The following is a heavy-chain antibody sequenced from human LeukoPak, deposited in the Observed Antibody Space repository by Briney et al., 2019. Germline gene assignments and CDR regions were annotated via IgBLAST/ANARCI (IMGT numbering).Heavy chain of an antibody. D-gene: IGHD6-19*01. CDR3: AKGYSSGSRTYFDY. J-gene: IGHJ4*02. CDR2: IISTGGST. CDR1: GFTFSSCA. V-gene: IGHV3-23*01. Sequence: GGSLRLSCAASGFTFSSCAMSWVRQAPGKGLEWVSGIISTGGSTYYADSVKGRFTISRDNSKSTLSLQMDSLRAEDTAVYYCAKGYSSGSRTYFDYWGQGTLVTVSS.